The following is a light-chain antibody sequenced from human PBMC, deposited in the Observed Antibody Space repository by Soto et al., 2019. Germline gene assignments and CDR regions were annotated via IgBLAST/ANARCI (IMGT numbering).Light chain of an antibody. CDR1: QSISDW. Sequence: DVQMTQSPSILSASVGDEVTITCRASQSISDWLAWYQQKPGKAPKLLIYKASTLYNGDSSRFSGSGSGTEFTITISSLQPDDFATYYCQGYDGHWTFGQGTKVEI. CDR2: KAS. J-gene: IGKJ1*01. CDR3: QGYDGHWT. V-gene: IGKV1-5*03.